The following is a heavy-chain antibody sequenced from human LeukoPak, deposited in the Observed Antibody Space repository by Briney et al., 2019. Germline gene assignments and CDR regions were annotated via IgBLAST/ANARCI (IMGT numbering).Heavy chain of an antibody. D-gene: IGHD6-13*01. Sequence: GGSLRLSCAASGFTFSSYSMNWVRQAPGKGLEWVSAISSSSSYIYYADSVKGRFTISRDNARNSLYLQMNSLRAEDTAMYYCAREGAAAAPYWGQGALVTVSS. J-gene: IGHJ4*02. CDR3: AREGAAAAPY. V-gene: IGHV3-21*01. CDR1: GFTFSSYS. CDR2: ISSSSSYI.